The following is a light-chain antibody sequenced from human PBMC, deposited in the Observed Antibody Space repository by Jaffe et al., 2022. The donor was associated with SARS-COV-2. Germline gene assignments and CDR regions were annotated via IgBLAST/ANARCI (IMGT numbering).Light chain of an antibody. CDR1: QGIRSD. V-gene: IGKV1-6*01. CDR2: AAS. CDR3: LQDHSYPYT. Sequence: AIQMTQSPSSLSASVGDRVTITCRASQGIRSDLGWYQQKPGKAPKLLIYAASSLQSGVPSRFSGSASGSDFTLTISSLQPDDFATYYCLQDHSYPYTFGQGTKLEIK. J-gene: IGKJ2*01.